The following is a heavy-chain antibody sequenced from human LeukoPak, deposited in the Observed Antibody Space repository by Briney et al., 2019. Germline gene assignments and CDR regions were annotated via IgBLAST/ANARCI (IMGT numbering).Heavy chain of an antibody. D-gene: IGHD3-22*01. CDR2: INPNSGGT. Sequence: ASVKVSCKASGYTFTGSYMHWVRQAPGQGLEWMGWINPNSGGTNYAQKFQGRVTMTRDTSISTAYMELSRLRSDDTAVYYCAREVDDSSGYSNYWGQGTLVTVSS. V-gene: IGHV1-2*02. CDR1: GYTFTGSY. J-gene: IGHJ4*02. CDR3: AREVDDSSGYSNY.